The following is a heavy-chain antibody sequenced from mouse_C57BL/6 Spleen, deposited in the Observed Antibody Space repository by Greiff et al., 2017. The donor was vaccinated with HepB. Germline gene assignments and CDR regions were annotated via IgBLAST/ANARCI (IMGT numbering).Heavy chain of an antibody. V-gene: IGHV14-3*01. CDR3: ASYYGSSAYWYFDV. CDR1: GFNIKNTY. Sequence: EVKLVESVAELVRPGASVKLSCTASGFNIKNTYMHWVKQRPEQGLEWIGRIDPANGNTKYAPKFQGKATITADTSSNTAYLQLSSLTSEDTAIYYCASYYGSSAYWYFDVWGTGTTVTVSS. J-gene: IGHJ1*03. CDR2: IDPANGNT. D-gene: IGHD1-1*01.